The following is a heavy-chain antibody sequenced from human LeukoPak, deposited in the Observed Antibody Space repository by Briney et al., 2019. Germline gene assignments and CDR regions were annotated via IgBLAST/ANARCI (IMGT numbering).Heavy chain of an antibody. D-gene: IGHD3-22*01. V-gene: IGHV1-69*13. CDR2: IIPIFGTA. Sequence: SVKVSCKASGGTFSSYAISWVRQAPGQGLEWMGGIIPIFGTANYAQKFQGRVTITADESTSTAYMELSSLRSEDTAVYYCAISHDYYDSSGYPFDYWGQGTLATVSS. CDR3: AISHDYYDSSGYPFDY. CDR1: GGTFSSYA. J-gene: IGHJ4*02.